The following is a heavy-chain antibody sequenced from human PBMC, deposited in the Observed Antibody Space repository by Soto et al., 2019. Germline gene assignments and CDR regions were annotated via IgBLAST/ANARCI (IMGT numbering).Heavy chain of an antibody. CDR1: GDSIVRSTSY. J-gene: IGHJ4*02. CDR3: ARVNFRAVAGTPMTHFDS. V-gene: IGHV4-39*02. D-gene: IGHD6-19*01. Sequence: SETLSLTCTVSGDSIVRSTSYWAWIRQSPGKGLEWTGSVYRSGSTYYNPSLESRGTVSVDTSENQFSLQLSSVTAADTAVYYCARVNFRAVAGTPMTHFDSWGQGALVTVSS. CDR2: VYRSGST.